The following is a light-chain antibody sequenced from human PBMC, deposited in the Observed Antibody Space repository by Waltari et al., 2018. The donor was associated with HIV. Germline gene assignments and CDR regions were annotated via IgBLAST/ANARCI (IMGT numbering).Light chain of an antibody. CDR1: DSNIGRNY. CDR3: AVWDDSLTGVI. Sequence: QSVLTQPPSASGTPGQRVSISCSGSDSNIGRNYVYWYQQVAGTAPKLLIYRDNQRPSGGSDRVSGSKSGSSASLAISGLRSEDEAAYFCAVWDDSLTGVIFGGKTKLTVL. CDR2: RDN. V-gene: IGLV1-47*01. J-gene: IGLJ2*01.